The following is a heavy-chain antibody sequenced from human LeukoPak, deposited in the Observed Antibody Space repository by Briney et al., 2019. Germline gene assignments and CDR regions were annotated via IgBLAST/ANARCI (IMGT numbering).Heavy chain of an antibody. D-gene: IGHD6-6*01. CDR1: GGSISSYY. J-gene: IGHJ6*03. CDR2: IYTSGST. V-gene: IGHV4-4*07. CDR3: ARLIAARWGYYYMDV. Sequence: PSETLSLTCTVSGGSISSYYWSWIRQPAGKGLEWIGRIYTSGSTNYNPPLKIRLTMSVDPSKNQFSLKLSSVTAADTAVYYCARLIAARWGYYYMDVWGKGTTVTVSS.